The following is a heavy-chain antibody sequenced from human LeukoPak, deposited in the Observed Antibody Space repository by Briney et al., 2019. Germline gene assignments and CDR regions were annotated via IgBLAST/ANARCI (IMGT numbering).Heavy chain of an antibody. CDR3: LYYFDSSDYKDS. D-gene: IGHD3-22*01. CDR2: IKSKTEGGTA. CDR1: GFTFSSYG. V-gene: IGHV3-15*01. J-gene: IGHJ4*02. Sequence: GGSLRLSCAASGFTFSSYGMHWVRQAPGKGLEWIGRIKSKTEGGTADYAAPVTGRFTISRDDSKKMVYLEMNSLKTDDTAVYYCLYYFDSSDYKDSWGQGTLVTVSS.